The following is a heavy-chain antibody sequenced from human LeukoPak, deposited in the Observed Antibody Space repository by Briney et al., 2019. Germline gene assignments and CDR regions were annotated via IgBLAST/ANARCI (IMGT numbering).Heavy chain of an antibody. CDR2: INPSGANT. V-gene: IGHV3-23*01. D-gene: IGHD3-22*01. CDR1: GFTFSNYV. CDR3: AKDVNSSGYYLGFDY. J-gene: IGHJ4*02. Sequence: GGSLRLSCAASGFTFSNYVMSWVRQAPGKGLEWISTINPSGANTYYAASVRGRFTISRDNSKSALYLQLNSLRAEDTALYYCAKDVNSSGYYLGFDYWGQGTLVTVSS.